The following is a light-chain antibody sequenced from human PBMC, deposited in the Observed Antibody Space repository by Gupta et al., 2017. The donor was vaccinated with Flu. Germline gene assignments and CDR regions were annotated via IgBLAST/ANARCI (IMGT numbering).Light chain of an antibody. J-gene: IGKJ3*01. CDR2: GAS. Sequence: EIVLTQSPGTLSLSPGERATLSCRASQSVSSSYLAWYQQKPGQAPRLLIYGASSRATGIPDRFSGSGSGTDFTLTISRLEPEDFAGYYCQQWRAFGHGTKVDIK. CDR3: QQWRA. V-gene: IGKV3-20*01. CDR1: QSVSSSY.